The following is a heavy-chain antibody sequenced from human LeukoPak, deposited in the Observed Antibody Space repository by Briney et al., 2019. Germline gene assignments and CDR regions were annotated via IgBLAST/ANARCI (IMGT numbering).Heavy chain of an antibody. CDR3: ARRISYSSSSVWFDP. CDR2: IYYSGST. V-gene: IGHV4-59*08. D-gene: IGHD6-6*01. Sequence: SGTLSLTCTVSGGSISSYYWSWIRQPPGKGLEWIGYIYYSGSTNYNPSLKSRVTISVDTSKSQFSLELSSVTAADTAVYYCARRISYSSSSVWFDPWGQGTLATVSS. J-gene: IGHJ5*02. CDR1: GGSISSYY.